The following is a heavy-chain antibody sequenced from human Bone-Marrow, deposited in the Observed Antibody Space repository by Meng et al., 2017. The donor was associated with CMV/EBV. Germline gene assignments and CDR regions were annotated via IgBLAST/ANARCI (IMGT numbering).Heavy chain of an antibody. V-gene: IGHV3-74*01. CDR1: GFTFSNYW. CDR2: INSDGTGT. J-gene: IGHJ4*02. Sequence: GGSLRLSCAASGFTFSNYWMHWVRQAPGKGLMWVSRINSDGTGTIYADSVKGRFTMSRDNAKNTLYLQMNSLRAEDTAIYYCTGTNYEFRHWGQGTLVTVSS. CDR3: TGTNYEFRH. D-gene: IGHD3-3*01.